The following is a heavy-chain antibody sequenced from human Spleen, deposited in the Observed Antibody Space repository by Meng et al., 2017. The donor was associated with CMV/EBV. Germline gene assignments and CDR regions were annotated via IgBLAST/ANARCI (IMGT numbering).Heavy chain of an antibody. D-gene: IGHD3-10*01. CDR2: IRGTGAST. V-gene: IGHV3-23*01. CDR3: ARDPIRRGLDY. Sequence: GESLKISCTASGFPFSNFAMNWVRQAPGKGLEWVSGIRGTGASTYYADSVKGRFTISRDNSKSTVFLQMDSLTAEDTAVYYCARDPIRRGLDYWGQGTLVTVSS. J-gene: IGHJ4*02. CDR1: GFPFSNFA.